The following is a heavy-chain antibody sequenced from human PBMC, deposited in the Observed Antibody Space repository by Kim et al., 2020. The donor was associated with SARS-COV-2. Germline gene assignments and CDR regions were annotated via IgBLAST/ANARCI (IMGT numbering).Heavy chain of an antibody. D-gene: IGHD3-22*01. CDR2: ISSSSSYI. CDR1: GFTFSSYS. J-gene: IGHJ4*02. V-gene: IGHV3-21*01. CDR3: ARQVVKYYYDSRRAPADDY. Sequence: GGSLRLSCAASGFTFSSYSMNWVRQAPGKGLEWVSSISSSSSYIYYADSVKGRFTISRDNAKNSLYLQMNSLRAEDTAVYYCARQVVKYYYDSRRAPADDYWGQGTLVTVSS.